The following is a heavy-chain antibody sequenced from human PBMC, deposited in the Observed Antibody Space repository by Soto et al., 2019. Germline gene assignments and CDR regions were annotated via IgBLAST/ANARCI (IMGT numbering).Heavy chain of an antibody. CDR3: ARRVLNYYYYMDV. D-gene: IGHD3-3*01. J-gene: IGHJ6*03. CDR1: GGSISSSTNY. Sequence: PSETLSLTCTVSGGSISSSTNYWVWIRQPPGKGLEWIGSISYSGTTYYNPSLESRVTISVDTSKKQFSLKLSSVTAADTAGYYCARRVLNYYYYMDVWGKGTTVTVSS. V-gene: IGHV4-39*01. CDR2: ISYSGTT.